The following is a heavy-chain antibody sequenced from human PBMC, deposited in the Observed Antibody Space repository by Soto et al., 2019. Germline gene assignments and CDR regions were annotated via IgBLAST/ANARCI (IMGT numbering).Heavy chain of an antibody. CDR2: ISGSGGST. CDR3: AKDPTRDWYFDL. CDR1: GFTFSSYA. D-gene: IGHD4-17*01. J-gene: IGHJ2*01. Sequence: EVQLLESGGGLVQPGGSLRLSCAASGFTFSSYAMSWVRQAPGKGLEWVSDISGSGGSTYYADSVKGRFTISRDNSKNTLYLQMNSLRAEDTAVYYCAKDPTRDWYFDLWGRGTLVTVSS. V-gene: IGHV3-23*01.